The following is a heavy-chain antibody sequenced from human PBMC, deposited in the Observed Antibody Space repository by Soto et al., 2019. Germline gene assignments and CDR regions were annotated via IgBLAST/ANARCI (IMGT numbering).Heavy chain of an antibody. V-gene: IGHV4-39*01. CDR3: ARGRKVHWFDP. CDR1: GGSISSSSYY. CDR2: IYYSGST. Sequence: SETLSLTCTVSGGSISSSSYYWGWIRQPPGKGLEWIGSIYYSGSTYYNPSLKSRVTISVDTSKNQFSLKLSSVTAADTAVYYCARGRKVHWFDPWGQGTLVTVSS. J-gene: IGHJ5*02.